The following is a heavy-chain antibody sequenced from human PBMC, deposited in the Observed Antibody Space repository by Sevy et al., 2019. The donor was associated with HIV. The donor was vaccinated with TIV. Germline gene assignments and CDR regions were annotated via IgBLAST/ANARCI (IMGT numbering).Heavy chain of an antibody. J-gene: IGHJ4*02. CDR1: GFTFSSYA. V-gene: IGHV3-23*01. Sequence: GGSLRLSCAASGFTFSSYAMSWVRQAPGKGLEWVSAISGSGGSTYYADSVKGRFTISKDNSKKTLYLQMNSVRAEDMAVYYCAKQPRPVVIDHFDYWGQGTLVTVSS. CDR2: ISGSGGST. D-gene: IGHD2-21*01. CDR3: AKQPRPVVIDHFDY.